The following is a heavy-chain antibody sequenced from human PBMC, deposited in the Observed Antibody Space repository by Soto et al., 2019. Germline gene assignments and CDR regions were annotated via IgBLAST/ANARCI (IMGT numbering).Heavy chain of an antibody. CDR3: AKNYYDNGGGFDY. CDR2: IYSGGST. V-gene: IGHV3-53*01. Sequence: GGSLRLSCAASGFTVSSNYMSWVRQAPGKGLEWVSVIYSGGSTYYADSVKGRFTISRDNSKNTLYLQMNSLRAEDTAVYYCAKNYYDNGGGFDYWGQGTLVTVSS. CDR1: GFTVSSNY. D-gene: IGHD3-22*01. J-gene: IGHJ4*02.